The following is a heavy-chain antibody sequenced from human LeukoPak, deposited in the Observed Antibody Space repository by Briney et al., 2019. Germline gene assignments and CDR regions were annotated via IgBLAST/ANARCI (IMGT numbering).Heavy chain of an antibody. CDR3: ARLTGTEGAFDI. CDR2: MNPNSGNT. V-gene: IGHV1-8*03. D-gene: IGHD1/OR15-1a*01. Sequence: GASVKVSCKASGYTFTSYDINWVRQATGQGLEWMGWMNPNSGNTGYAQKFQGRVTITRNTSISTAYMELSSLRFEDTAVYYCARLTGTEGAFDIWGQGTMVTVSS. CDR1: GYTFTSYD. J-gene: IGHJ3*02.